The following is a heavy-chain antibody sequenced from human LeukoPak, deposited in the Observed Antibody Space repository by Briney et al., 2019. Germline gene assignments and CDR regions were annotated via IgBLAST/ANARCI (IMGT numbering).Heavy chain of an antibody. CDR2: IRYDGSNK. D-gene: IGHD2-2*01. CDR3: ARDQLPGYCSSTSCRGSWFDP. CDR1: GFTFSSYG. V-gene: IGHV3-30*02. Sequence: GGSLRLSCAASGFTFSSYGMHWVRQAPGKGLERVAFIRYDGSNKYYADSVKGRFTISRDNSKNTPYLQMNSLRAEDTAVYYCARDQLPGYCSSTSCRGSWFDPWGQGTLVTVSS. J-gene: IGHJ5*02.